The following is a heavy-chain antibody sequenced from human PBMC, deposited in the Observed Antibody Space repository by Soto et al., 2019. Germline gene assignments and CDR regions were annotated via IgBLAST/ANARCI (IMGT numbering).Heavy chain of an antibody. CDR2: IKGKPDGGAT. V-gene: IGHV3-15*01. J-gene: IGHJ4*02. CDR1: GFTFXTAW. CDR3: TAGSPFNY. Sequence: GSXXLSCAASGFTFXTAWLTCVRQAPGKGLEWVGRIKGKPDGGATDYAALVEGRFMISRDDSQNTVFLQMNSLKTDDTAVYYCTAGSPFNYWGPGTLATVSS.